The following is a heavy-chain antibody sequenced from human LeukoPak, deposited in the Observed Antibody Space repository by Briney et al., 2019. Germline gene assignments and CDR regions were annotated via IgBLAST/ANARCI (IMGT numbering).Heavy chain of an antibody. CDR2: ISYDGSNK. Sequence: GRSLRLSCAASGFTFSSYAMHWVRQAPGKGLEWVAVISYDGSNKYYADSVKGRFTISRDNSKNTLYLQMNSLRAEDTAVYYCARSGGCSSTSCYIRAFDIWGQGTIVTVSS. J-gene: IGHJ3*02. CDR3: ARSGGCSSTSCYIRAFDI. D-gene: IGHD2-2*02. CDR1: GFTFSSYA. V-gene: IGHV3-30*04.